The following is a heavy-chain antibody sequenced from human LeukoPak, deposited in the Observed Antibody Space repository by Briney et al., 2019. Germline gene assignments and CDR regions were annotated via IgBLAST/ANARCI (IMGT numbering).Heavy chain of an antibody. CDR3: LRGDRRDY. J-gene: IGHJ4*02. V-gene: IGHV3-21*06. CDR1: GFTFNTYS. Sequence: GGSLGLSCEASGFTFNTYSMNWARRAPGKGLEWVSSIDSSGGYMFYADSVKGRFIISRDNAKDSLYLQMNSLRVEDTAVYYCLRGDRRDYWGQGTRVAVSP. CDR2: IDSSGGYM.